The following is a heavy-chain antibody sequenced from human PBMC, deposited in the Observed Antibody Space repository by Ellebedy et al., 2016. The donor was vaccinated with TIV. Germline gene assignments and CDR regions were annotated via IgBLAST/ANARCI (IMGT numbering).Heavy chain of an antibody. CDR3: AKLGFDILTGSGGMDV. CDR2: ISGSGEYT. J-gene: IGHJ6*02. CDR1: GFTFSNYA. Sequence: GESLKISCAASGFTFSNYAMSWVRRSPGKGLDWVSLISGSGEYTYYADSVKGQLTISRDNSMDTLYLQMNSLGVGDTAVYYCAKLGFDILTGSGGMDVWGQGTTVTVSS. D-gene: IGHD3-9*01. V-gene: IGHV3-23*01.